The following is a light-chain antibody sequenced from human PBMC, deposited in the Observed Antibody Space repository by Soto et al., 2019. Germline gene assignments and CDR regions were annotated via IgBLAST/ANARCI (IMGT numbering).Light chain of an antibody. V-gene: IGLV2-14*03. CDR2: EVS. CDR3: SSYTNTSTLV. Sequence: QSVLTQPASVSGSPGQSITISCAGTSSDLGAYKYVSWYQQHPDKAPKLILYEVSRRPSGVSNRFSGPKSGNTASLTISGLLAEDEADYSCSSYTNTSTLVFGTGTKVTVL. J-gene: IGLJ1*01. CDR1: SSDLGAYKY.